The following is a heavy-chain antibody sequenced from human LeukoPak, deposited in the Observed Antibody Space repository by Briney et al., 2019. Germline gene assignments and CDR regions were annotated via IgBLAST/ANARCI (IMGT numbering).Heavy chain of an antibody. CDR3: AKDQAQWELLRYYGMDV. CDR2: ISWNGGLI. Sequence: PGGSLRLSCAASGFNIDDYAIHWVRQVPGKGLEWVSGISWNGGLIGHADSVKGRFTISRDNSKNTLYLQMNSLRAEDTAVYYCAKDQAQWELLRYYGMDVWGQGTTVTVSS. J-gene: IGHJ6*02. V-gene: IGHV3-9*01. CDR1: GFNIDDYA. D-gene: IGHD1-26*01.